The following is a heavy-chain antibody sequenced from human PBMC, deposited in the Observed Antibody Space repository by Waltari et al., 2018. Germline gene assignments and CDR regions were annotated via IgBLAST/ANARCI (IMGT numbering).Heavy chain of an antibody. Sequence: QVQLQESGPGLVKSSETLSLTCTVSGESLSSSDWWTWVRQSPGKGLEWIGEISPSGDTDYHPSLKGRVTISADRSRNQFSLNLNSVTAADTAVYYCARARYFGLLFAWFDPWGQGTLVTVSS. CDR1: GESLSSSDW. CDR3: ARARYFGLLFAWFDP. D-gene: IGHD2-21*02. V-gene: IGHV4-4*02. J-gene: IGHJ5*02. CDR2: ISPSGDT.